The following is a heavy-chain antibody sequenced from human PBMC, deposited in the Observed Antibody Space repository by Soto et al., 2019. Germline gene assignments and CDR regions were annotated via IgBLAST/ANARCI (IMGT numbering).Heavy chain of an antibody. V-gene: IGHV3-33*01. CDR2: IWYDGSKK. Sequence: PGGSLRLSCAASGFTFSNYGMHWVRQAPGKGLEWVAVIWYDGSKKYYADSVKGRFTISRDNSKNTLYLQMNSLRAEDTAVYYCARGIYDSSGTFDYWGQGTLVTVSS. J-gene: IGHJ4*02. D-gene: IGHD3-22*01. CDR1: GFTFSNYG. CDR3: ARGIYDSSGTFDY.